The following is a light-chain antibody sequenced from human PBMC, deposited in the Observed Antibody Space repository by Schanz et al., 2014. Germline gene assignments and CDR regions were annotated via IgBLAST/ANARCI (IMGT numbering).Light chain of an antibody. V-gene: IGLV2-14*03. J-gene: IGLJ3*02. CDR1: SSDIGAHNY. Sequence: QSALTQPASVSGSPGQSITIFCTGTSSDIGAHNYVSWYQQHPGKAPKLIVYDVHDRPSGVSYRFSGSKSGYTASLTISGLQGEDGADYYCSSYVGSNNWVFGGGTKLTVL. CDR2: DVH. CDR3: SSYVGSNNWV.